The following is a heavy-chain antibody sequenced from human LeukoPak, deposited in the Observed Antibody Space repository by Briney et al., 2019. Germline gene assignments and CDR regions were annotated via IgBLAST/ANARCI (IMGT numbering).Heavy chain of an antibody. CDR3: ARARWYSSDY. CDR1: GFTFSGHW. V-gene: IGHV3-74*01. D-gene: IGHD5-24*01. CDR2: TNSDGSST. Sequence: PGGSLRLSCAVSGFTFSGHWMFWVRQAPGKGLVWVSSTNSDGSSTGYTDSVKGRFTVSRDNAKNTLYLQMNSLRAEDTAVYNCARARWYSSDYWGQGTLVTVSS. J-gene: IGHJ4*02.